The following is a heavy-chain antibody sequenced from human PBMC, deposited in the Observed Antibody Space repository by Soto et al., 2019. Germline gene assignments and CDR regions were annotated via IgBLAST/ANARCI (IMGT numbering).Heavy chain of an antibody. CDR3: AREVSGPGD. CDR1: GLTLSSYW. D-gene: IGHD5-12*01. V-gene: IGHV3-74*01. J-gene: IGHJ4*02. Sequence: GFRRVGWAAAGLTLSSYWVHWVRQAPGKGLVWVSRINSDGSSTSYADSVKGRFTISRDNAKNTLYLQMNSLRAEDTAVYYCAREVSGPGDWGQGTLVT. CDR2: INSDGSST.